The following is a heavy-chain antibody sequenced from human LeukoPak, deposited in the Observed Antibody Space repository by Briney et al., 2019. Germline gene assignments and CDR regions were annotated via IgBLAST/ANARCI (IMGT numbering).Heavy chain of an antibody. CDR2: IKHNGGEK. D-gene: IGHD3-22*01. J-gene: IGHJ4*02. CDR1: GFTFTDYF. V-gene: IGHV3-7*01. Sequence: GGSLRLSCVASGFTFTDYFMSWVRQAPGKGLEWVASIKHNGGEKYYVDSVKGRFTISRDNAKNSLYLEMSSLGVEDTAVYYCARDRGWRTSGYYLYHFDYWGQGTLVTFAS. CDR3: ARDRGWRTSGYYLYHFDY.